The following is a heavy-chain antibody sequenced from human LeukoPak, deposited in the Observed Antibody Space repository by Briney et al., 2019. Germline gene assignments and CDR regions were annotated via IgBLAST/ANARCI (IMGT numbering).Heavy chain of an antibody. CDR2: VKSKTDGGTT. CDR1: GFTFSNAW. Sequence: GGSLRLSCAASGFTFSNAWMSWVRQAPGKGLEWVGRVKSKTDGGTTDYAAPVKGRFTISRDDSKNTLYLQMNSLKTEDTAVYYSTTDSMVRGVIITIDYWGQGTLVTVSS. V-gene: IGHV3-15*01. D-gene: IGHD3-10*01. CDR3: TTDSMVRGVIITIDY. J-gene: IGHJ4*02.